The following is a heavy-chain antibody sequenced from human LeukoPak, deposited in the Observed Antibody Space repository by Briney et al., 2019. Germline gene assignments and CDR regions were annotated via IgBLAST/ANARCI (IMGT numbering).Heavy chain of an antibody. J-gene: IGHJ5*02. CDR1: GGTFSSYD. V-gene: IGHV1-69*04. CDR2: IIPILGIA. Sequence: SVKVSCKASGGTFSSYDISWVRQAPGQGLEWMGRIIPILGIANYAQRFQGRVTITADKSTSTAYMELSSLRSEDTAVYYCAREGPNYFGSGTYWFDPWGQGTLVTVSS. D-gene: IGHD3-10*01. CDR3: AREGPNYFGSGTYWFDP.